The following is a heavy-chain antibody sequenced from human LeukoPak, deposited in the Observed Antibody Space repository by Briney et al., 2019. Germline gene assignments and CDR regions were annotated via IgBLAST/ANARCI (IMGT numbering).Heavy chain of an antibody. CDR2: ISSSSSTI. D-gene: IGHD3-10*01. V-gene: IGHV3-48*01. CDR3: ARYYYGSGSHYSLDYYYYMDV. Sequence: GGSLRLSCAASAFTFSSYEMNWVRQAPGKGLEWVSYISSSSSTIYYADSVKGRFTISRDNAKNSLYLQMNSLRAEDTAVYYCARYYYGSGSHYSLDYYYYMDVWGKGTTVTVSS. J-gene: IGHJ6*03. CDR1: AFTFSSYE.